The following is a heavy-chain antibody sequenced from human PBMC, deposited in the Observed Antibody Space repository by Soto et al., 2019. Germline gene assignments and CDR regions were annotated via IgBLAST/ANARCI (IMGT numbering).Heavy chain of an antibody. CDR1: GGSISSSSYY. CDR2: IYYSGST. V-gene: IGHV4-39*01. CDR3: ARLLGADTFHYYDSSGYYPPNWFDP. D-gene: IGHD3-22*01. J-gene: IGHJ5*02. Sequence: SETLSLTCTVSGGSISSSSYYWGWIRQPPGKGLEWIGSIYYSGSTYYNPSLKSRVTISVDTSKNQFSLKLSSVTAADTAVYYCARLLGADTFHYYDSSGYYPPNWFDPWGQGTLVTVSS.